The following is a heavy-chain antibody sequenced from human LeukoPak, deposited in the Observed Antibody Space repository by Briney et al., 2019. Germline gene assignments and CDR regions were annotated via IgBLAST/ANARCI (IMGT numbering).Heavy chain of an antibody. D-gene: IGHD5-24*01. V-gene: IGHV1-46*01. CDR3: ARVRDGYNDAYDI. CDR2: INPSGGST. CDR1: GYTFTGYY. Sequence: GASVKDSCKDSGYTFTGYYMHGVRQAPGQGLEWMGIINPSGGSTNYAQNFQARVTMTRDTSTSTVYMELSSLRSEDTAVYYCARVRDGYNDAYDIWGQGTKVSVPS. J-gene: IGHJ3*02.